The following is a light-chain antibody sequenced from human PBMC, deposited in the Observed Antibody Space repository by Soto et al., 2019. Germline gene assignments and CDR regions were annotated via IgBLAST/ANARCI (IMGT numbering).Light chain of an antibody. V-gene: IGKV3-11*01. Sequence: EIVLTQSPATLSLSPGERATLSCRASQSVSSYLAWYQQKPGQAPRLLIYDASNRATGIPARFSGSGSGTDFTLTISSLEPEDFAVYYCQQRSNWAVTFGPGTEVDIK. CDR2: DAS. J-gene: IGKJ3*01. CDR1: QSVSSY. CDR3: QQRSNWAVT.